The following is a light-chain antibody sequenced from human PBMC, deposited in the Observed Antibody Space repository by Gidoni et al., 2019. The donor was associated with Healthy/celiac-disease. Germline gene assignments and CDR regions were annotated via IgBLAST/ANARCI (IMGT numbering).Light chain of an antibody. CDR3: QQYYTTPFT. CDR2: WAS. V-gene: IGKV4-1*01. J-gene: IGKJ2*01. CDR1: QSILFNFNNKNY. Sequence: DIVLTQSADSLAVSLGERATINCKSSQSILFNFNNKNYLAWYQQKPRQPPKLLIYWASIRESGVPDRFSGTGSGSDFTLTINSLQAEDVAVYYCQQYYTTPFTFDQGTKVEIK.